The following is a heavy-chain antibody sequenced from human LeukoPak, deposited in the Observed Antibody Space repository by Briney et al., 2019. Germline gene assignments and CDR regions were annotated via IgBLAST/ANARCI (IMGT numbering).Heavy chain of an antibody. CDR3: ARGIDCSSTSCYYDY. Sequence: ASVKVSCKASGYTFTGYYLHWMRQPPGPGLEWIGLIYPNSGGTNNAKKFQGRDTITRDTAISTAYMELSMLRSDDTAVYYCARGIDCSSTSCYYDYWGQGTLVTVSS. V-gene: IGHV1-2*02. J-gene: IGHJ4*02. D-gene: IGHD2-2*01. CDR2: IYPNSGGT. CDR1: GYTFTGYY.